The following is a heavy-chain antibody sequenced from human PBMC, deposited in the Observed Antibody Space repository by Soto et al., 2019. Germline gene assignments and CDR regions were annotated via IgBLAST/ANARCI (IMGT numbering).Heavy chain of an antibody. Sequence: SVKVSCKASGGTFSSYTISWVRQAPGQGLEWMGRIIPILGIANYAQKFRGRVTITADKSTSTAYMELSSLRSEDTAVYYCARLTTGDFDYWGQGTLVTVSS. J-gene: IGHJ4*02. D-gene: IGHD7-27*01. V-gene: IGHV1-69*02. CDR3: ARLTTGDFDY. CDR2: IIPILGIA. CDR1: GGTFSSYT.